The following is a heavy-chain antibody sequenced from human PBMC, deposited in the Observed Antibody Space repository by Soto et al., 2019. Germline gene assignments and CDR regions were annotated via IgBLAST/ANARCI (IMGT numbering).Heavy chain of an antibody. D-gene: IGHD3-22*01. J-gene: IGHJ4*02. CDR3: ARASPSPASSGYYDY. V-gene: IGHV4-34*01. Sequence: SETLSLTCAVYGGSFSGYYWSWIRQPPGKGLEWIGEINHSGSTNYNPSLKSRVTISVDTSKNQFSLKLSSVTAADTAVYYCARASPSPASSGYYDYWGQGALVTVST. CDR1: GGSFSGYY. CDR2: INHSGST.